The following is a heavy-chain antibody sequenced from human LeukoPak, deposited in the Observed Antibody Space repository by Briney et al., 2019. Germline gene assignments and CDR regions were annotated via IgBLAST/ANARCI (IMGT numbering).Heavy chain of an antibody. CDR1: GFTFSSYE. CDR3: AEHGITMIGGG. V-gene: IGHV3-48*03. J-gene: IGHJ6*04. Sequence: PGGSLRLSCAASGFTFSSYEMNWVRQAPGKGLEWVSYISSSGSTIYYAASVKGRFTISRDNAKNSLYLQMNSLRAEDTAVYYCAEHGITMIGGGWGKGTTVTISS. D-gene: IGHD3-10*02. CDR2: ISSSGSTI.